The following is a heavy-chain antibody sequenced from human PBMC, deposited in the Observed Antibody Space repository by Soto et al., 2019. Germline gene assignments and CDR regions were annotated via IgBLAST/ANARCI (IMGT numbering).Heavy chain of an antibody. CDR2: TYYSGST. J-gene: IGHJ4*02. D-gene: IGHD1-1*01. CDR1: GGSISSGDYY. Sequence: QVQLQESGPGLVKPSQTLSLTCTVSGGSISSGDYYWSWIRQPPGKGLEWIGYTYYSGSTYYNPYRESRVTISVDTCKNQFSLKLSSVTVAHTAVYYCARGGGLERVCWGQGSLVTVSS. CDR3: ARGGGLERVC. V-gene: IGHV4-30-4*01.